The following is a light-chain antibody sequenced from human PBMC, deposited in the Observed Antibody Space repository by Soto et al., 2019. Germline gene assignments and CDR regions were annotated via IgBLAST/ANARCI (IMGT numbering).Light chain of an antibody. J-gene: IGKJ1*01. CDR2: GAS. CDR3: QQYSNWWT. CDR1: QSVSSS. Sequence: EIVMTQSPATLSVSPGERATLSCRASQSVSSSLSWYQKKPGQAPRLLIYGASTRATGIPARFSGSGSGTEFTLTISSLQSEDFAVYYCQQYSNWWTFGQGTRVAIK. V-gene: IGKV3-15*01.